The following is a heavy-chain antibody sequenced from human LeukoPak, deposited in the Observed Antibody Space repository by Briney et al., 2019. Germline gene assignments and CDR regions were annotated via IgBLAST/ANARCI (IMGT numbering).Heavy chain of an antibody. J-gene: IGHJ4*02. Sequence: SETLSLTCTVSGGSISSSSYYWGWIRQPPGKGLEWIGSIYYSGSTYYNPSLKSRVTISVDTSKNQFSLKLSSVTAADTAVYYCASQNKNSPITIFGVVIRHSDYWGQGTLVTVSP. V-gene: IGHV4-39*01. CDR1: GGSISSSSYY. D-gene: IGHD3-3*01. CDR2: IYYSGST. CDR3: ASQNKNSPITIFGVVIRHSDY.